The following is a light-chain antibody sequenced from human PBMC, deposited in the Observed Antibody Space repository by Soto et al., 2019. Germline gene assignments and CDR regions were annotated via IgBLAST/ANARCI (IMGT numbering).Light chain of an antibody. Sequence: QSVLTQPPSVSAAPGQKVTISCSGSSSNIGNKYVSWYQQLPGTAPKLLIHENDKRPSGIPDRFSGSKSGTSATLGITGLQTGDEADYYCGTCDSGLSVYVFGTGTKLTVL. CDR2: END. CDR3: GTCDSGLSVYV. V-gene: IGLV1-51*02. J-gene: IGLJ1*01. CDR1: SSNIGNKY.